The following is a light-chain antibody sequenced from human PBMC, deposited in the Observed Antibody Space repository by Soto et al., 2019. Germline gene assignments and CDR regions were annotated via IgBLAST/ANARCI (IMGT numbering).Light chain of an antibody. CDR1: QSINSW. Sequence: IRMTQSPSPLSASVGDTVTITCRASQSINSWLAWYQHRPGKGPKLLIYKTSTVEDGVPLRFSGSGSGTEFTLTISSLQPADSATYYCQQYNTYPMTFGQGTKVDI. V-gene: IGKV1-5*03. J-gene: IGKJ1*01. CDR2: KTS. CDR3: QQYNTYPMT.